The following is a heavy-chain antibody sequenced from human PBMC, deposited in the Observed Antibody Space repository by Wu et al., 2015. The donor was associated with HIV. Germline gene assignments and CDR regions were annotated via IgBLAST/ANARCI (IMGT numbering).Heavy chain of an antibody. D-gene: IGHD5-18*01. J-gene: IGHJ4*02. Sequence: QVQLVQSEAEVRKPGASVKVSCKASGYTFITYYMHRVRQAPGQGLEWMGMMNPSGGSTSYAQKFQGRLTMTRDTSTSTVYMELSSLRSEDTAVYYCARGDSGYDSNGYSYGYFDYWGQGTLVTVSS. V-gene: IGHV1-46*01. CDR1: GYTFITYY. CDR3: ARGDSGYDSNGYSYGYFDY. CDR2: MNPSGGST.